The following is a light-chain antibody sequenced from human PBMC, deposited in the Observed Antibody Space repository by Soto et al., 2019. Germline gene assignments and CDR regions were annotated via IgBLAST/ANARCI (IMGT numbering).Light chain of an antibody. CDR3: SSYTSSSTSFV. Sequence: QSALAQPASVSGSPGQSITISCTGTSSDVGGYNYVSWYLHHPGQAPKLMIYEVDTRPSGVSDRFSGSKSGNTASLTISGLQAEDEADYYCSSYTSSSTSFVFGSGTKV. CDR2: EVD. CDR1: SSDVGGYNY. J-gene: IGLJ1*01. V-gene: IGLV2-14*01.